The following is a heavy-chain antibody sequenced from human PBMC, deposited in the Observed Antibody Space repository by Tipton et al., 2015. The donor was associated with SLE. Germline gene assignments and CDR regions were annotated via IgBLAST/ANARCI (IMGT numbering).Heavy chain of an antibody. D-gene: IGHD6-13*01. J-gene: IGHJ4*02. V-gene: IGHV4-39*07. CDR3: ISRAKIASTGSVY. Sequence: TLSLTCTVSGGSISSSSYNWGWIRQPPGKGLEWIGSVYYSGSTYYNPSPKSRVTISVDMSKNQFSLKLSAVTAADTAVYYCISRAKIASTGSVYWGRGTLVTVSS. CDR1: GGSISSSSYN. CDR2: VYYSGST.